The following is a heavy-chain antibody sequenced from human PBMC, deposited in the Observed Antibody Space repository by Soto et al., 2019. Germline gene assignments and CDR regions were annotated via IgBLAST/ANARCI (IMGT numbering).Heavy chain of an antibody. CDR2: ISGSGGSK. V-gene: IGHV3-23*01. D-gene: IGHD3-3*01. Sequence: PGGSLRLSCAASGFTFSSYSMSWVRQAPGKGLEWVSAISGSGGSKYYADSVKGRFTISRDNSKNTLYLQMNSLRAEDTAVYYCAKEGGTVLRFLEWLSSHIDYWGQGTLVTVSS. J-gene: IGHJ4*02. CDR1: GFTFSSYS. CDR3: AKEGGTVLRFLEWLSSHIDY.